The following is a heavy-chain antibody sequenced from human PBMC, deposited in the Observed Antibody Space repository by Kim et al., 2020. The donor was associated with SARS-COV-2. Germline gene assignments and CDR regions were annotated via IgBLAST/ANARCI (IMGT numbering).Heavy chain of an antibody. Sequence: GGSLRLSCVASGFTFGDFAMHWVRQLPGTGLEWVSGISFNGGSVSYGDSVKGRFTISRDNAKNSLFLQVDTLGPADTAVYYCTRGLLRSIIPRDHDDFDIWGRGTSVSVSS. CDR2: ISFNGGSV. CDR3: TRGLLRSIIPRDHDDFDI. J-gene: IGHJ3*02. D-gene: IGHD1-26*01. CDR1: GFTFGDFA. V-gene: IGHV3-20*04.